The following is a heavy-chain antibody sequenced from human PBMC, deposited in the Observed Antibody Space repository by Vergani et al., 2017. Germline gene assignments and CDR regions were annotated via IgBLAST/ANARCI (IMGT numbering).Heavy chain of an antibody. D-gene: IGHD3-3*01. J-gene: IGHJ6*03. Sequence: QVQLVESGGGVVQPGRSLRLSCAASGFTFSSYAMHWVRQAPGKGLEWVAVISYDGSNKYYADSVKGRFTISRDNSKNTLYLQMNSLRAEDTAVYYCARDGPYYDFWSGYRKTYYYYYYMAVWGKGTTVTVSS. CDR2: ISYDGSNK. CDR1: GFTFSSYA. CDR3: ARDGPYYDFWSGYRKTYYYYYYMAV. V-gene: IGHV3-30-3*01.